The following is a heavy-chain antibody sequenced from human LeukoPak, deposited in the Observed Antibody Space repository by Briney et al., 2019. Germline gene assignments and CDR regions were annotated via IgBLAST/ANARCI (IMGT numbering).Heavy chain of an antibody. CDR2: ISSRGSYI. CDR3: ARGYSSSWYDLYYFDY. D-gene: IGHD6-13*01. Sequence: GGSLRLSCAASGFTFSNYNINWVRQAPGKGLEWVSSISSRGSYIYYADSVKGRFVISADNAMNSLYLQMNSLRAEDTAVYYCARGYSSSWYDLYYFDYWGQGTLVTVSS. V-gene: IGHV3-21*01. J-gene: IGHJ4*02. CDR1: GFTFSNYN.